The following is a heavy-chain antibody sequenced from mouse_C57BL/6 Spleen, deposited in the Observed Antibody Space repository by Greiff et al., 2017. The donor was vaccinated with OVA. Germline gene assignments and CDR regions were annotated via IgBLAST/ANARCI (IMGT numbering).Heavy chain of an antibody. CDR1: GYSFTGYY. D-gene: IGHD2-5*01. CDR2: INPSTGGT. V-gene: IGHV1-42*01. J-gene: IGHJ3*01. CDR3: ARSNYSNYWFAY. Sequence: VQLQQSGPELVKPGASVKISCKASGYSFTGYYMNWVKQSPEESLEWIGEINPSTGGTTYNQKFKAKATLTVDTSSSTAYMQLKSLTSEDSAVYYCARSNYSNYWFAYWGQGTLVTVSA.